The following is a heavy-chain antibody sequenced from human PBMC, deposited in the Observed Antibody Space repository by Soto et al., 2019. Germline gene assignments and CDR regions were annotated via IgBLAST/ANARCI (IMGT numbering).Heavy chain of an antibody. CDR1: GYTFSSYG. Sequence: QVQLVQSGAEVKKPGASVKVSCKASGYTFSSYGFSWVRQAPGQGLEWMGWISAYNGKRNYAQKLQGRVTMTTDTSTSTAYMELRSRGSDDTAVYYCARGGYCSGGTCYPLHYWGQGTLVTVSS. CDR3: ARGGYCSGGTCYPLHY. V-gene: IGHV1-18*01. J-gene: IGHJ4*02. CDR2: ISAYNGKR. D-gene: IGHD2-15*01.